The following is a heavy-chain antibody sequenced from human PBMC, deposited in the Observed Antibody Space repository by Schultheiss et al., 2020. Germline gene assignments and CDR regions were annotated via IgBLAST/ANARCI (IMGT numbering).Heavy chain of an antibody. D-gene: IGHD3-16*01. CDR3: VRQGGGFD. V-gene: IGHV4-34*01. CDR1: GGSFSGYY. Sequence: SETLSLTCAVYGGSFSGYYWSWIRQPPGKGLEWIGSIYHSGSTYYNPSLKSRVTISVDTSKTQFSLKLSSVTAADTAVYYCVRQGGGFDWGQGTMVTVSS. CDR2: IYHSGST. J-gene: IGHJ4*02.